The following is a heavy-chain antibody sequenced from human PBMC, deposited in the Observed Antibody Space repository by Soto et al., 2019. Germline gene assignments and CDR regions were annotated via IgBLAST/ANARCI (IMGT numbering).Heavy chain of an antibody. CDR3: ARSRRYNSNIDY. CDR2: IYYSGST. V-gene: IGHV4-39*01. J-gene: IGHJ4*02. Sequence: SETLSLTCTVSGGSISSSSYYWGWIRQPPGKGLEWIGSIYYSGSTYYNPSLKSRVTISVDTSKNQFSLKLSSVTAADTAVYYCARSRRYNSNIDYWGQGALVTVSS. D-gene: IGHD5-12*01. CDR1: GGSISSSSYY.